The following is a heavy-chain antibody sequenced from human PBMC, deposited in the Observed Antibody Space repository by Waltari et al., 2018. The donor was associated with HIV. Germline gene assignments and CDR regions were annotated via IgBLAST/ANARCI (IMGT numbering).Heavy chain of an antibody. V-gene: IGHV4-39*02. CDR1: GISISSPLYH. CDR2: VYQSGST. CDR3: ARLPKARGVAVDF. J-gene: IGHJ4*01. D-gene: IGHD3-10*01. Sequence: QLQMQESGQGLVTPSATVSLTCTVSGISISSPLYHWRWFRQPPGEGLEWIGNVYQSGSTYYSPSLKSRFTISLDPPNNHFSLKVTSVAAADTAVYYCARLPKARGVAVDFWGHGTLVTVSS.